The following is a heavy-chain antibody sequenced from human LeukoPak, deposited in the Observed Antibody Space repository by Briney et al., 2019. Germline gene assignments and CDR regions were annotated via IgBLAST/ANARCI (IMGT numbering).Heavy chain of an antibody. CDR2: LSGSGTNT. J-gene: IGHJ6*03. D-gene: IGHD5-18*01. CDR1: GFTFSSYG. CDR3: AKGLREYNYGPPYDYYYMDV. Sequence: GGSLRLSCGASGFTFSSYGMSWVRQAPGKGLEWVSGLSGSGTNTYYADSVKGRFTISRDNSKNTLYLQMNSLRAEDTAVYYCAKGLREYNYGPPYDYYYMDVWGKGTTVTVSS. V-gene: IGHV3-23*01.